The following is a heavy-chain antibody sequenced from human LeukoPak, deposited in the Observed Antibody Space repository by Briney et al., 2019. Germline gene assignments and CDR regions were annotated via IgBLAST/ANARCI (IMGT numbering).Heavy chain of an antibody. D-gene: IGHD2-15*01. J-gene: IGHJ4*02. V-gene: IGHV3-21*01. CDR3: ARDLHCSGGSCRDY. Sequence: GGSLRLSCAASGFTFSSYSMNWVRQAPGKGLEWGSSISSSSSYIYYADSVKGRFTISRDNAKNSLYLQMNSLSAEDTAVYYCARDLHCSGGSCRDYWGQGTLVRVSS. CDR2: ISSSSSYI. CDR1: GFTFSSYS.